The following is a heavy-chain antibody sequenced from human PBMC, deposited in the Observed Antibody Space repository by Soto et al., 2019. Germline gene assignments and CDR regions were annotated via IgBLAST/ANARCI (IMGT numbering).Heavy chain of an antibody. CDR1: GFTFSSYA. J-gene: IGHJ6*02. D-gene: IGHD3-3*01. CDR2: ISGSGGST. Sequence: GGSLRLSCAASGFTFSSYAMSWIRQAPGKGLEWVSAISGSGGSTYYADSVKGRFTISRDNSKNTLYLQMNSLRAEDTAVYYCAKWGDFWRGCYTYSYSGMDVWGQGXTVTVPS. V-gene: IGHV3-23*01. CDR3: AKWGDFWRGCYTYSYSGMDV.